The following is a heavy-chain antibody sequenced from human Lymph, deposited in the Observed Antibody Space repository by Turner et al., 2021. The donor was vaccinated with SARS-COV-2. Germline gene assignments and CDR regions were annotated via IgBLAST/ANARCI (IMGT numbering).Heavy chain of an antibody. J-gene: IGHJ4*02. CDR1: GFTFDDYA. CDR2: ISGDGGST. CDR3: AKEGLSGRRLQFVPYFAY. Sequence: EVQLVESGGGVVQPGGSLRLSCAASGFTFDDYAMHWVRQAPGKGLEWVSLISGDGGSTYYADAVKGRFTISRDDSKNSLYLQINSLRTEDTALYYCAKEGLSGRRLQFVPYFAYSGQGTLVSVSS. V-gene: IGHV3-43*02. D-gene: IGHD5-12*01.